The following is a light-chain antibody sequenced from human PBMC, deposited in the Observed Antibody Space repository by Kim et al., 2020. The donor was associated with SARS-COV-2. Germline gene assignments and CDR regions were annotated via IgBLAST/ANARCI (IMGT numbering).Light chain of an antibody. V-gene: IGLV2-18*02. CDR1: SSDIGSYNR. CDR3: SSYTTSSTFV. J-gene: IGLJ1*01. CDR2: EVS. Sequence: GQSVTISCTGTSSDIGSYNRVSWYQQPPGTAPKLMIYEVSNRPSGVPDRFSESKSGNTASLTISGLQAKDEADYYCSSYTTSSTFVFGTGTKVTVL.